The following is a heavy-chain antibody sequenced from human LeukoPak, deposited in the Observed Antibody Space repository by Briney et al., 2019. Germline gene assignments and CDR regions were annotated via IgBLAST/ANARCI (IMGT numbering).Heavy chain of an antibody. Sequence: SETLSLTCTVSGGSISSYYWSWIRQPAGKGLEWIGRIYTSGSTNYNPSLKSRVTMSVDTSKNQFSLKLSSVTAADTAVYYCASLVVVTANDPFDIWGQGTMVTVSS. CDR3: ASLVVVTANDPFDI. CDR2: IYTSGST. D-gene: IGHD2-21*02. J-gene: IGHJ3*02. V-gene: IGHV4-4*07. CDR1: GGSISSYY.